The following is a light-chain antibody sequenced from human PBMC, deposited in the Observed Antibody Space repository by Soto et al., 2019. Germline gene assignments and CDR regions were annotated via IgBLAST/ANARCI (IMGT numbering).Light chain of an antibody. CDR3: QTWGTDSVV. CDR2: VKSDGSH. Sequence: QTVVTQSPSASASLGASVKLTCTLSSGHSDYAITWHQQQAEKGPRYLMKVKSDGSHSKGDGIPNRFSGSSSGAERYLIISSLQSEDEADYYCQTWGTDSVVFGGGTKVTVL. J-gene: IGLJ2*01. V-gene: IGLV4-69*02. CDR1: SGHSDYA.